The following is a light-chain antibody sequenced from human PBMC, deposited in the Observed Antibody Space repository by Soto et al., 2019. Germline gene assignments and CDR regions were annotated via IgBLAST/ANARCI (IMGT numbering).Light chain of an antibody. CDR1: SSDVGGYNY. J-gene: IGLJ3*02. Sequence: QSVLTQPASVSGSPGQSITISCTGTSSDVGGYNYVSWYQQHPGKAPKLMIYDVTNRPSGVSNRFSGSKSGNTASLNISGLQAEDEADYYCSSYTSSSTPLVFGGGTKLTVL. CDR2: DVT. CDR3: SSYTSSSTPLV. V-gene: IGLV2-14*01.